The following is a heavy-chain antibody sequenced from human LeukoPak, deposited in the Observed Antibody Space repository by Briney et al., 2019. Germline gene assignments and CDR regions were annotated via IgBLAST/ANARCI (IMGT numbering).Heavy chain of an antibody. J-gene: IGHJ4*02. CDR3: AKDLVTGSLDY. Sequence: GGSLRLSCAASGFTFDDYGMSWVRQAPGKGLEWISSISSSGGSTYYADSVRGRFTISRDNSKNALYLQMNSLRAEDTAIYYCAKDLVTGSLDYWGQGALVTVSS. V-gene: IGHV3-23*01. CDR2: ISSSGGST. D-gene: IGHD3-10*01. CDR1: GFTFDDYG.